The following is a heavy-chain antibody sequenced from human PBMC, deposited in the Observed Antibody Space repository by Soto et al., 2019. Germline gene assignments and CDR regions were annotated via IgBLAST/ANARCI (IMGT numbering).Heavy chain of an antibody. V-gene: IGHV3-21*01. J-gene: IGHJ6*02. D-gene: IGHD1-1*01. CDR1: GFTFSGYS. CDR3: PRGCRNRFNF. Sequence: EVQLVESGGGLVKPGGSLRLSSVASGFTFSGYSINWVRQAPGKGLQWVLYISGPSIEIYYADSVKGQFTISRDNAKNAVYLQMNSWSVEDTAVYSCPRGCRNRFNFCGQGTTVTVSS. CDR2: ISGPSIEI.